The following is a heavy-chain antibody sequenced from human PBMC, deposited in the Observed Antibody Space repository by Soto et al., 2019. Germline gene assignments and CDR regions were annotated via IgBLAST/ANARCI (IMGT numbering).Heavy chain of an antibody. D-gene: IGHD3-9*01. CDR1: SGSISNYY. J-gene: IGHJ6*03. CDR3: ARTVLGPDLLADSFVDYFYYMDV. Sequence: PSETLSLSCSVSSGSISNYYWSWIRQPPGKGLEWIGYISYTGSTNYNPSLKRRVTFSVDTSRDQFSLRLNSVTAADTAVYYCARTVLGPDLLADSFVDYFYYMDVWGQGTTVTVSS. V-gene: IGHV4-59*12. CDR2: ISYTGST.